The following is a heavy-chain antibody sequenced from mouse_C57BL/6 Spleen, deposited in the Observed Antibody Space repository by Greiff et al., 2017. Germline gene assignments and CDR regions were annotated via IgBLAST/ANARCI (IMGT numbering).Heavy chain of an antibody. CDR1: GYTFTSYW. CDR2: IHPNSGST. V-gene: IGHV1-64*01. D-gene: IGHD1-1*01. CDR3: ASLYYYGSSYYAMDD. Sequence: QVQLQQPGAELVKPGASVNLSCKASGYTFTSYWMHWVKQRPGQGLEWIGMIHPNSGSTNYNEKFKSKATLTVDKSSSTAYMQLSSLTSEDSAVYYCASLYYYGSSYYAMDDWGKGTSVTVSS. J-gene: IGHJ4*01.